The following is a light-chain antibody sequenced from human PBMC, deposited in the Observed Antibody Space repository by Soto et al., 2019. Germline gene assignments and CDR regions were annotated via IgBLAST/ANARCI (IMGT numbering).Light chain of an antibody. CDR3: HQYDNLPPT. J-gene: IGKJ4*01. V-gene: IGKV1-33*01. CDR1: QDISNY. Sequence: DIQMTQSPSSLSAAVGDRVTITCQASQDISNYLNWYQQTPGKAPKLLIYDASNLETGVPSTFSRSRSGTDFSFNISTLQPEDIATYYCHQYDNLPPTFGGGTKVEIK. CDR2: DAS.